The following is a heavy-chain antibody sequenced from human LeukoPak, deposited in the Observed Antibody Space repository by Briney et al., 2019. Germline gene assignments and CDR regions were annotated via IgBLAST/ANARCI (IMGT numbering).Heavy chain of an antibody. CDR3: AKEGDYYGSGSYRDGFDI. V-gene: IGHV3-30*02. J-gene: IGHJ3*02. CDR2: IRYDGINK. Sequence: GGSLRLSCAASGFTFSTHGMHWVSQAPGKGLEGVAFIRYDGINKYYADCVKGRFTISRDSCKNTVYLQMNSLRPEDTAVYYCAKEGDYYGSGSYRDGFDIWGQGTRATVSS. D-gene: IGHD3-10*01. CDR1: GFTFSTHG.